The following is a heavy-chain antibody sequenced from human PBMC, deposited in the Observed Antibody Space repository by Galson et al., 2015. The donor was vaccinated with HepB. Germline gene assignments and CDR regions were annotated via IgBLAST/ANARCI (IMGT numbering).Heavy chain of an antibody. D-gene: IGHD3-9*01. J-gene: IGHJ3*02. Sequence: QPGAEVTKPGESLKISCPGSGSSFTSYWIGCVRQMPGKGLEWMGIINPGGSDTRYSPSFQGQVTISADKSTSTAYLQWSSLKASGTAKYYCALQRDVLTGYRDAFDIWGQGTMVTVSS. V-gene: IGHV5-51*01. CDR3: ALQRDVLTGYRDAFDI. CDR1: GSSFTSYW. CDR2: INPGGSDT.